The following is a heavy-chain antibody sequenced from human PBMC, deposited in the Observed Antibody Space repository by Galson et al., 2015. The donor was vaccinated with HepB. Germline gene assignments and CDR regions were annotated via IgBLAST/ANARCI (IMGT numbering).Heavy chain of an antibody. Sequence: SLRLSCAASGFTFSSYSMNWVRQAPGKGLEWVSSISSSSSYIYYADSVKGRFTISRDNAKNSLYLQMNSLRAEDTAVYFCASGAVGAGYCSSTSCPKRDWGQGTLVTVSS. J-gene: IGHJ4*02. CDR1: GFTFSSYS. CDR2: ISSSSSYI. D-gene: IGHD2-2*01. V-gene: IGHV3-21*04. CDR3: ASGAVGAGYCSSTSCPKRD.